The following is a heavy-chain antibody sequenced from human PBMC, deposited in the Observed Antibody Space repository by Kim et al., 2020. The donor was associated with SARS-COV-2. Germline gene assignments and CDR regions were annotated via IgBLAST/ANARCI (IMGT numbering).Heavy chain of an antibody. V-gene: IGHV3-72*01. J-gene: IGHJ6*02. Sequence: SVKGRFTSSRDDSKNSLYLQMNSLKTEDTAVYYCAREARHRYYYYYGMDVWGQGTTVTVSS. CDR3: AREARHRYYYYYGMDV. D-gene: IGHD6-6*01.